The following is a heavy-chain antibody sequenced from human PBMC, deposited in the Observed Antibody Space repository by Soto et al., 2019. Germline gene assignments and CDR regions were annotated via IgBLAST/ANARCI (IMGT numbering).Heavy chain of an antibody. D-gene: IGHD2-15*01. CDR1: GYTFTRYA. V-gene: IGHV1-3*01. CDR3: ARDYGGNLYYFDY. Sequence: ASVKVSCKASGYTFTRYAMHCVRQAPGQRLEWIGWIVAGNGNTKYAQKFQERVTITRDTSTSTAYMELSSLRSEDTAVYYCARDYGGNLYYFDYWGQGTLVTVSS. CDR2: IVAGNGNT. J-gene: IGHJ4*02.